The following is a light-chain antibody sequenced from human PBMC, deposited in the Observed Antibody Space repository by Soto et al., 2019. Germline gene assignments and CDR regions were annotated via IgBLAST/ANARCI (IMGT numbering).Light chain of an antibody. Sequence: EIVLTQSPGTLALSPGERATLSCRASQSVNNNYLTWYQQKRGQAPRLLIHGASSRATGIPDRFSGSGSGTDFTLTISKLEPEDFAVYYCQQYGSSPFTFGPGTKVGIK. CDR2: GAS. CDR3: QQYGSSPFT. J-gene: IGKJ3*01. CDR1: QSVNNNY. V-gene: IGKV3-20*01.